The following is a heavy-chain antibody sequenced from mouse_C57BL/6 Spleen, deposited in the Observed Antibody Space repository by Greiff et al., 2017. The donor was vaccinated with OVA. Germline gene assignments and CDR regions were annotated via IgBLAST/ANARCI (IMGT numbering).Heavy chain of an antibody. D-gene: IGHD2-1*01. J-gene: IGHJ4*01. CDR3: ARGGNYLYYYAMDY. CDR2: ISDGGSYT. CDR1: GFTFSSYA. V-gene: IGHV5-4*03. Sequence: DVKLVESGAGLVKPGGSLKLSCAASGFTFSSYAMSWVRQTPEKRLEWVATISDGGSYTYYPDNVTGRFTISRDDAKNNLYLQMSHLKSDDTAMYYCARGGNYLYYYAMDYWGQGTSVTVSS.